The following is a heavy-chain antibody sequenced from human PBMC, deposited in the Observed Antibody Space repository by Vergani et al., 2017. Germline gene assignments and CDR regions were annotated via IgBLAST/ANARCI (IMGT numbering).Heavy chain of an antibody. J-gene: IGHJ4*02. CDR2: INPIDSKI. Sequence: EVQLVQSGAEVKKPGESLKISCKYSESSFISNEIAWVRQMSGKGLQWMGNINPIDSKIAYSPSFQGQAIMSLDKSITTAYLQWRSLKASDTAIYYCTRXVPSGDGACLHFDHWGQGTQVTVSS. CDR1: ESSFISNE. D-gene: IGHD2-21*01. V-gene: IGHV5-51*03. CDR3: TRXVPSGDGACLHFDH.